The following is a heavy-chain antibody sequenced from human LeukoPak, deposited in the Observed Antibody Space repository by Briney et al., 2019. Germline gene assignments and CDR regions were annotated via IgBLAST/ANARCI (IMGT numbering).Heavy chain of an antibody. CDR2: INHSGST. CDR1: GGSISSGGYY. D-gene: IGHD2-2*01. V-gene: IGHV4-39*07. J-gene: IGHJ5*02. Sequence: SETLSLTCTVSGGSISSGGYYWSWIRQPPGKGLEWIGEINHSGSTNYNPSLKSRVTISVDTSKNQFSLKLSSVTAADTAVYYCARGGRIVVVPATSGGGRFDPWGQGTLVTVSS. CDR3: ARGGRIVVVPATSGGGRFDP.